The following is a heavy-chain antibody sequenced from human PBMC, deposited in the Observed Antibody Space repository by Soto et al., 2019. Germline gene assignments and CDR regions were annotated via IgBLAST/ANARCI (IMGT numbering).Heavy chain of an antibody. Sequence: GESLKISCAASGFTFSSSTMSWVRQAPGKGLEWVASISSGSSFTYYPDSVKGRFTISRDNAKNSLYLQVNSLRAEDTAVYYCARDRGDTSSYYYDYWGQGTLVTVSS. D-gene: IGHD3-22*01. J-gene: IGHJ4*02. V-gene: IGHV3-21*01. CDR3: ARDRGDTSSYYYDY. CDR1: GFTFSSST. CDR2: ISSGSSFT.